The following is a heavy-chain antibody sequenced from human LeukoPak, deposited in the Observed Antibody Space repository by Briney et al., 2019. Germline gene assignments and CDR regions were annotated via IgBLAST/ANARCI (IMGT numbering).Heavy chain of an antibody. CDR2: INPNSGGT. D-gene: IGHD1-7*01. J-gene: IGHJ4*02. Sequence: ASVKVSCKASGYTFTGYYMHWVRQAPGQGLEWMGWINPNSGGTDYAQKFQGRVTMTRDTSISTAYMELSRLRSDDTAVYYCARVKYNWNYDSPDYWGQGTLVTVSS. V-gene: IGHV1-2*02. CDR3: ARVKYNWNYDSPDY. CDR1: GYTFTGYY.